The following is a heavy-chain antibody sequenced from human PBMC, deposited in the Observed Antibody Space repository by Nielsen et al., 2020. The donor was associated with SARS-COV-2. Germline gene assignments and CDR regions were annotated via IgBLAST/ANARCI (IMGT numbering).Heavy chain of an antibody. V-gene: IGHV3-13*01. CDR3: ARALSSGGSMDV. D-gene: IGHD6-25*01. Sequence: GESLKISCAAPGFTFSSYDMHWVRQATGKGLEWVSAIGTAGDTYYPGSVKGRFTISRENAKNSLYLQMNSLRAGDTAVYYCARALSSGGSMDVWGQGTTVTVSS. CDR1: GFTFSSYD. CDR2: IGTAGDT. J-gene: IGHJ6*02.